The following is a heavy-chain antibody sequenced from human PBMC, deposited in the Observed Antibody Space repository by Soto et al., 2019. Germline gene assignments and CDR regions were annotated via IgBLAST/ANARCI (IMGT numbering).Heavy chain of an antibody. V-gene: IGHV4-59*01. CDR2: IYYSGST. D-gene: IGHD3-16*01. CDR1: GGSISSYY. Sequence: QVQLQESGPGLVKPSETLSLTCTVSGGSISSYYWSWIRQPPGKGLEWIGYIYYSGSTNYNPSLKSRVTISVDTSKNPFSLKLSSVTAADTAVYHCARDLRKGLGLHWFDPWGQGTLVTVSS. CDR3: ARDLRKGLGLHWFDP. J-gene: IGHJ5*02.